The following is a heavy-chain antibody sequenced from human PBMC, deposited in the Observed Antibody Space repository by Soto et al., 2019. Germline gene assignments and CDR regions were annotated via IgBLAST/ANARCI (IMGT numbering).Heavy chain of an antibody. J-gene: IGHJ6*02. CDR2: IYYSGST. Sequence: SETLSLTCTVSGGSISSGGYYWSWIRQHPGKGLEWIGYIYYSGSTYYNPSLKSRVTISVDTSKNQFSLRLSSVTAADTAVYYCARDGYDVWSGAYYYCGMDDWGQGTLVTVSS. CDR1: GGSISSGGYY. V-gene: IGHV4-31*03. CDR3: ARDGYDVWSGAYYYCGMDD. D-gene: IGHD3-3*01.